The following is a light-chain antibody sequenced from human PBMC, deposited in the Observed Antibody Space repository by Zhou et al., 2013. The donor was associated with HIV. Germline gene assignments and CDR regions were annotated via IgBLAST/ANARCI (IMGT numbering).Light chain of an antibody. CDR3: QQRDNWPPT. J-gene: IGKJ4*01. Sequence: EIVMTQSPATLSLSPGERATLSCRASQSVSDTYLAWYQQRPGQAPRLLISGASNRVTGVPDRFSGSGSGTDFTLTISSLEPEDFAIYYCQQRDNWPPTFGGGTKVEIK. CDR2: GAS. CDR1: QSVSDTY. V-gene: IGKV3-11*01.